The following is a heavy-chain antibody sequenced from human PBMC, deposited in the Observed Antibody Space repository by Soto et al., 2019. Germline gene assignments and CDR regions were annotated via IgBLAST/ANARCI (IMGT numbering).Heavy chain of an antibody. CDR1: GGSISSYC. D-gene: IGHD3-22*01. V-gene: IGHV4-59*01. CDR2: IYYSGST. J-gene: IGHJ4*02. Sequence: SETLSLTCTVSGGSISSYCWNWIRQPPGKGLEWIGYIYYSGSTNYNPSLKSRVTISLDTSQNQFSLKLTSVTTADTAVYYCARPRSSGYAGEFDYWGQGILVTVSS. CDR3: ARPRSSGYAGEFDY.